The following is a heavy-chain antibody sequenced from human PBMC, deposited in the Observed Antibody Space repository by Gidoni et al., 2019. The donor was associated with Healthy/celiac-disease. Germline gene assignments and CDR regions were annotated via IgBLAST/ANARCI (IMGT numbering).Heavy chain of an antibody. D-gene: IGHD1-26*01. CDR3: AKDRGIVGARSLMDV. CDR1: GSTFGGYA. CDR2: ISGSGGST. J-gene: IGHJ6*04. Sequence: EVKLLESGGGLVQPGGPLRPPCAASGSTFGGYAMSWVRQAPGKGLEWVSAISGSGGSTYYADSVKGRFTISRDNSKNTLYLQMNSLRAEDTAVYYCAKDRGIVGARSLMDVWGKGTTVTVSS. V-gene: IGHV3-23*01.